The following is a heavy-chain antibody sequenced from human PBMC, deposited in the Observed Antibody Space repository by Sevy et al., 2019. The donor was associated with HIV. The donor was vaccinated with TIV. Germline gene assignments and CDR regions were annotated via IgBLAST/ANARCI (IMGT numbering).Heavy chain of an antibody. CDR1: GFTFSSYG. CDR3: ARGRGAGYYDAFDI. V-gene: IGHV3-33*01. Sequence: GGSLRFSCAASGFTFSSYGMHWVRQAPGKGLEWVAVIWYDGSNKYYADSVKGRFTISRDNSKNTLYLQMNSLRAEDTAVYYCARGRGAGYYDAFDIWGQGTMVTVSS. D-gene: IGHD3-9*01. CDR2: IWYDGSNK. J-gene: IGHJ3*02.